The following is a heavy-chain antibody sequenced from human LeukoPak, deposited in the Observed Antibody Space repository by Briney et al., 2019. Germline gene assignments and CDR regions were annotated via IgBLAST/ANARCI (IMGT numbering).Heavy chain of an antibody. Sequence: PGGSLRLSCAASGFTFSSSAMSWVRQAPGKGLEWVSAISNNGGYTYYADSVQGRFTISRDNSKSTLCLQMNSLRAEDTAVYYCAKQSGYCSVGSCYFPYWGQGTLVTVSS. J-gene: IGHJ4*02. CDR1: GFTFSSSA. CDR2: ISNNGGYT. CDR3: AKQSGYCSVGSCYFPY. V-gene: IGHV3-23*01. D-gene: IGHD2-15*01.